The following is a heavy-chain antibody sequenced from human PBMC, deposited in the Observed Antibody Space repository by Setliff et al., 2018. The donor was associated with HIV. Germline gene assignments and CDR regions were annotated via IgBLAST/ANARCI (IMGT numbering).Heavy chain of an antibody. CDR2: IYYSGST. Sequence: SETLSLTCTVSGGSITSGGNYWSWIRQYPGKGLEWIGYIYYSGSTYYNPSLKSRATISRDPSKSQVSLNLNSATAADTAVYYCTRGPGGYSSKWYSWFDPWGQGTLVTVSS. CDR1: GGSITSGGNY. V-gene: IGHV4-31*03. CDR3: TRGPGGYSSKWYSWFDP. D-gene: IGHD2-2*01. J-gene: IGHJ5*01.